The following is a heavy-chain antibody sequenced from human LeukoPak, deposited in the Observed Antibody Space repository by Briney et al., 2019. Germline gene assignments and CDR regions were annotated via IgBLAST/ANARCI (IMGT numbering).Heavy chain of an antibody. CDR3: ARGYSSSWYRTGSFDY. CDR1: GGSISSGSYY. J-gene: IGHJ4*02. CDR2: IYTSGST. V-gene: IGHV4-61*02. Sequence: SETLSLTCTVSGGSISSGSYYWSWIRQPAGKGLEWIGRIYTSGSTNYNPSLKSRVTISVDTSKNQFSLKLSSVTAADTAVYYCARGYSSSWYRTGSFDYWGQGTLVTVSS. D-gene: IGHD6-13*01.